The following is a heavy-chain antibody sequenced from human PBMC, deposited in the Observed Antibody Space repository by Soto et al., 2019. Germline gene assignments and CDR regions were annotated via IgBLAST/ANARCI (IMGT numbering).Heavy chain of an antibody. V-gene: IGHV3-23*01. D-gene: IGHD1-26*01. Sequence: EVQLLESGGGLVQPGGSLRLSCAASGFTFSSYAMSWVRQAPGKGLEWVSAISGSGGSTYYADSVKGRFTISRDNSKNTLYPQMNSLRAEDTAVYYCAKAQEGIVGATNGYWGQGTLVTVSS. CDR2: ISGSGGST. CDR3: AKAQEGIVGATNGY. CDR1: GFTFSSYA. J-gene: IGHJ4*02.